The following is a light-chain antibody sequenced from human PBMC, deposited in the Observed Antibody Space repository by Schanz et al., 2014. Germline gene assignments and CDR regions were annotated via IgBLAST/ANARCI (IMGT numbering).Light chain of an antibody. CDR2: AAS. J-gene: IGKJ3*01. CDR1: RNIYTY. V-gene: IGKV1-39*01. Sequence: DIQMTQSPSSLSASIGDRVTITCRASRNIYTYLNWYQQTPGKAPKILIYAASTLQSGAPSRFSGSGSGNEFILTNSSLQPEDFAGYYCQQSYSTPFTFGPGTNVDF. CDR3: QQSYSTPFT.